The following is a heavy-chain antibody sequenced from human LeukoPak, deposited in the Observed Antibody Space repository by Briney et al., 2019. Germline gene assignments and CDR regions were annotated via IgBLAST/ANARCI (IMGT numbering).Heavy chain of an antibody. Sequence: GGSLRLSCAASGFTFSNAWMNWVRQAPGKGLEWVSYISSSSSTIYYADSVKGRFTISRDNSKNTLYLQMNSLRAEDTAVYYCARVDLPRRNYYYYYMDVWGKGTTVTVSS. CDR3: ARVDLPRRNYYYYYMDV. CDR2: ISSSSSTI. CDR1: GFTFSNAW. V-gene: IGHV3-48*01. D-gene: IGHD3-9*01. J-gene: IGHJ6*03.